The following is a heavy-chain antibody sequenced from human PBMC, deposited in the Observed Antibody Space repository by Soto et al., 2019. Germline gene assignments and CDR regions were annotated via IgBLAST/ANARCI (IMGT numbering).Heavy chain of an antibody. J-gene: IGHJ4*02. V-gene: IGHV4-31*03. CDR1: GGSISSGGYY. CDR2: IYYSGST. CDR3: ARQWLVRGVDY. Sequence: QVQLQESGPGLVKPSQTLSLTCTVSGGSISSGGYYWSWIRQHPGKGLEWIGYIYYSGSTYYNPSLNSRATISEXTSKNQFSLKLSSVTAADTAVYSCARQWLVRGVDYWGQGTLVTVSS. D-gene: IGHD6-19*01.